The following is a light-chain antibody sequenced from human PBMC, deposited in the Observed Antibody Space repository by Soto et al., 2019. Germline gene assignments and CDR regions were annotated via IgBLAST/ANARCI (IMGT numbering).Light chain of an antibody. CDR1: QSVSSSY. CDR2: DAS. J-gene: IGKJ5*01. Sequence: EIVLTQSPGTLSLSPGERATLSCRASQSVSSSYLAWYQQKPGQAPRLLIYDASSRATGIPARFSGSGSGTDFTLTISSLEPEDFAVYYCQQRTNWPPITCGQGTRLEIK. CDR3: QQRTNWPPIT. V-gene: IGKV3D-20*02.